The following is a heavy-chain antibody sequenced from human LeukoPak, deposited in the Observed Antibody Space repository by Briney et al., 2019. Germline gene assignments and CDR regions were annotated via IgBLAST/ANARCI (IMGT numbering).Heavy chain of an antibody. V-gene: IGHV1-69*05. CDR1: GGTFSSYA. D-gene: IGHD3/OR15-3a*01. J-gene: IGHJ3*02. CDR2: IIPIFGTA. Sequence: SVKVSCKASGGTFSSYAISWVRQAPGQGLEWMGGIIPIFGTANYAQKLQGRVTMTTDTSTSTAYMELRSLRSDDTAVYYCAREGLVRAFDIWGQGTMVTVSS. CDR3: AREGLVRAFDI.